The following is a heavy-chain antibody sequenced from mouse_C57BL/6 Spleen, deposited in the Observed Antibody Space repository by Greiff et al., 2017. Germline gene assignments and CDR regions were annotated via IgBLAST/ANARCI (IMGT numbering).Heavy chain of an antibody. CDR3: ARASSFGYFDV. V-gene: IGHV5-16*01. J-gene: IGHJ1*03. Sequence: EVQRVESEGGLVQPGSSMKLSCTASGFTFSDYYMAWVRQVPEKGLEWVANINYDGSSTYYLDSLKSRFIISRDNAKNILYLQMSSLKSEDTATYYCARASSFGYFDVWGTGTTVTVSS. D-gene: IGHD1-1*01. CDR1: GFTFSDYY. CDR2: INYDGSST.